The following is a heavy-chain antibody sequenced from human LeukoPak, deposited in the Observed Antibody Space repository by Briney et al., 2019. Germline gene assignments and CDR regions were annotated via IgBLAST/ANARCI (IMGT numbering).Heavy chain of an antibody. J-gene: IGHJ6*04. CDR1: GFTFSSYS. CDR3: ARGDYSSSFYYYYGVDV. CDR2: ISSSSSYI. Sequence: GGSLSLSCAASGFTFSSYSMNWVRQAPGKGLEWVSSISSSSSYIYYADSVKGRFTISRDNAKNSLYLQMNSLRAEDTAVYYCARGDYSSSFYYYYGVDVWGKGTTVTVSS. V-gene: IGHV3-21*01. D-gene: IGHD6-13*01.